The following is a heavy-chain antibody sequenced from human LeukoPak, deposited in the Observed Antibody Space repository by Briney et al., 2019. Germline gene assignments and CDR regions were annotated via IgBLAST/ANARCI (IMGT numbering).Heavy chain of an antibody. CDR1: GYTFTSYD. Sequence: ASAKVSCKASGYTFTSYDINWVRQATGQGLEWMGWMNPNSGNTGYAQKFQGRVTITRNTSISTAYMELSSLRSEDTAVYYCARYSSGWYGGYYYYYYMDVWGKGTTVTVSS. CDR3: ARYSSGWYGGYYYYYYMDV. D-gene: IGHD6-19*01. J-gene: IGHJ6*03. V-gene: IGHV1-8*03. CDR2: MNPNSGNT.